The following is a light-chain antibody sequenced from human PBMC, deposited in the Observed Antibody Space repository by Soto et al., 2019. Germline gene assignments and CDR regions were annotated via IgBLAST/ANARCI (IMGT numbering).Light chain of an antibody. CDR1: QTVSSSF. V-gene: IGKV3-11*01. CDR2: DTS. Sequence: EMVLTQSPDTLSLSPGERATLSCRASQTVSSSFLAWYQQRPGQAPRLLIYDTSNRATGIPARFSGSGSGTDFTLTISSLEPEDFAVYYCHQRKSWPRTFGQGTKVDIK. CDR3: HQRKSWPRT. J-gene: IGKJ1*01.